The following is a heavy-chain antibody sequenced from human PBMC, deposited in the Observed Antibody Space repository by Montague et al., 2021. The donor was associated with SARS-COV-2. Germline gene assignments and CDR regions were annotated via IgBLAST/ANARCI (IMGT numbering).Heavy chain of an antibody. CDR1: GGSITVSRYD. CDR3: ARHRANAGSFDI. D-gene: IGHD1-1*01. CDR2: VHYTGTT. Sequence: SETLSLTCTVSGGSITVSRYDWGWIRQPPGKGLEWIGSVHYTGTTYYNASLNSRLTISVDTSENQFSLKMTSVTASDTAVYYCARHRANAGSFDIWGQGTMVTVSS. V-gene: IGHV4-39*01. J-gene: IGHJ3*02.